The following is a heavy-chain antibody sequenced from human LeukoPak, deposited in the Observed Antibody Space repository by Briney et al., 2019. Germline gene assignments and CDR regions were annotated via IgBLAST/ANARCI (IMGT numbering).Heavy chain of an antibody. D-gene: IGHD6-13*01. Sequence: SETLSLTCTVSGGSISSHYWSWIRQPPGKGLEWIGYIYYSGSTNYNPSLKSRVTISVDTSKNQFSLKLSSVTAADTAVYYCARAAAAGPNWFDPWGQGTLVTVSS. CDR1: GGSISSHY. CDR3: ARAAAAGPNWFDP. V-gene: IGHV4-59*08. J-gene: IGHJ5*02. CDR2: IYYSGST.